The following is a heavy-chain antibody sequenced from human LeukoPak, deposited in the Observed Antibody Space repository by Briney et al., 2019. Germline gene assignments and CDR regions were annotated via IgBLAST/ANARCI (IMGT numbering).Heavy chain of an antibody. J-gene: IGHJ3*02. CDR2: IYYSGSN. V-gene: IGHV4-59*01. CDR3: ARALLRPNAFDI. CDR1: GGSISSYY. D-gene: IGHD3-3*01. Sequence: PSETLSLTCTVSGGSISSYYWSWIRQPPGKGLEWIGYIYYSGSNNYNPSLKSRVTISVDTSKNQFSLKLSSVTAADTAVYYCARALLRPNAFDIWGQGTMVTVSS.